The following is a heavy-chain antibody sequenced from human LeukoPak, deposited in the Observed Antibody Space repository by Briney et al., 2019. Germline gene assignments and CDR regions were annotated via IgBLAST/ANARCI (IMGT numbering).Heavy chain of an antibody. CDR3: ARVMYSGSSLAAFDI. CDR2: IYSGGST. J-gene: IGHJ3*02. D-gene: IGHD1-26*01. CDR1: EFSVGSNY. V-gene: IGHV3-66*01. Sequence: GGSLRLSCAASEFSVGSNYMTWVRQAPGKGLEWVSLIYSGGSTYYADSVKGRFTISRDNSKNTLYLQMNSLRAEDTAVYYCARVMYSGSSLAAFDIWGQGTMVTVSS.